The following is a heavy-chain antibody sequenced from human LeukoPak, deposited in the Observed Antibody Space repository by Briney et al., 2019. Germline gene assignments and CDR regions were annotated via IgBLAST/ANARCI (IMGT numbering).Heavy chain of an antibody. CDR2: IYPNSGAA. D-gene: IGHD3-16*02. V-gene: IGHV1-2*02. CDR1: GYTFTGYY. CDR3: ARDHHDYVWGSYRPFDY. J-gene: IGHJ4*02. Sequence: ASVKVSCKASGYTFTGYYMHWVRQAPGQGLEWVGYIYPNSGAAKYAQKFQSRVTMTRDTSINTAYMELSGLRSDDTAVYYCARDHHDYVWGSYRPFDYWGQGTLVTVSS.